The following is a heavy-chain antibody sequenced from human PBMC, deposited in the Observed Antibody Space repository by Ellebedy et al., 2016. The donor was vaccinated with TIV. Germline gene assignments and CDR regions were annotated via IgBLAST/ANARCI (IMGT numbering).Heavy chain of an antibody. J-gene: IGHJ4*02. Sequence: GESLKISXAASGFTFSSYWMSWVRQAPGKGLEWVANIKQDGSEKYYVDSVKGRFSISRDNAKNSLYLQMNSLRAEDTAVYYCARGLRGYSGYIDYWGQGTLVTVSS. V-gene: IGHV3-7*01. D-gene: IGHD5-12*01. CDR2: IKQDGSEK. CDR1: GFTFSSYW. CDR3: ARGLRGYSGYIDY.